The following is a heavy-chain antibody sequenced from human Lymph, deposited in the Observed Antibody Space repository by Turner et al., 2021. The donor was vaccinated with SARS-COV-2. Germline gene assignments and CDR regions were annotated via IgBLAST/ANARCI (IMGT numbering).Heavy chain of an antibody. J-gene: IGHJ4*02. CDR3: ARDSSGSGTLDY. V-gene: IGHV3-30-3*01. CDR1: GFTFNNYP. Sequence: QVKLVESGGGVVQPGRSLRLSCAASGFTFNNYPMHLVRQAPGKGLEWVAVISYDGSNKYYADSVKGRFTISRDNSKNTLYLQMNSLRAEDTAVYYCARDSSGSGTLDYWGQGTLVTVSS. CDR2: ISYDGSNK. D-gene: IGHD3-10*01.